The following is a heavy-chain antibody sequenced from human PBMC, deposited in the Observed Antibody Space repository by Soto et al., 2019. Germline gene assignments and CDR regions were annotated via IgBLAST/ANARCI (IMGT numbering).Heavy chain of an antibody. CDR2: INYSGRS. Sequence: QVQLQESGPGLVKSSETLSLTCSVSGDSSSTYYWGWIRQPPGKGLEWIGYINYSGRSNHNPSLKSRLSISVDASNNQGSLKLTSVTAADTAVYYCARSYCADSVSCNWFDPWGQGTLVGVSS. V-gene: IGHV4-59*01. J-gene: IGHJ5*02. CDR3: ARSYCADSVSCNWFDP. D-gene: IGHD2-8*02. CDR1: GDSSSTYY.